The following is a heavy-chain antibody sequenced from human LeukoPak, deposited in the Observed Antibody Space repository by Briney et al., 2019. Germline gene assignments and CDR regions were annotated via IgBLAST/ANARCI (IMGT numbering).Heavy chain of an antibody. J-gene: IGHJ3*02. D-gene: IGHD3-10*01. CDR3: ARVTAKARGVGAFDI. Sequence: ASVKVSCKASGYTFTGYYMHWVRQAPGQGLEWMGWINPNSGGTNYAQKFQGRVTMTRDTSISTAYMELSRLRSDDTAVYYCARVTAKARGVGAFDIWGQGTMVTVSS. CDR1: GYTFTGYY. CDR2: INPNSGGT. V-gene: IGHV1-2*02.